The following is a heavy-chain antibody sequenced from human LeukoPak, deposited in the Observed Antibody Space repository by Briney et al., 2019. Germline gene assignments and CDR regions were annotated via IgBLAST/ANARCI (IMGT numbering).Heavy chain of an antibody. D-gene: IGHD3-3*01. V-gene: IGHV3-23*01. Sequence: GGSLRLSCAASGFTFSSYAMSWVRQAPGKGLEWVSAISGSGGSTYYADSVKGRFTVSRDNAKNSLFLQMNSLRAEDTAMYYCARKGYYDFRSGYYAGFDYWGQGALVTVSS. CDR1: GFTFSSYA. CDR2: ISGSGGST. CDR3: ARKGYYDFRSGYYAGFDY. J-gene: IGHJ4*02.